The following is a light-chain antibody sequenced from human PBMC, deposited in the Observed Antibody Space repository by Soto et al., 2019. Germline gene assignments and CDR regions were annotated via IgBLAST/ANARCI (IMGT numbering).Light chain of an antibody. J-gene: IGKJ4*01. V-gene: IGKV3-15*01. CDR2: DTS. CDR1: QGVGDT. CDR3: QRYNNWPLT. Sequence: VMRQSPSTLSVSPGEGATLYCRASQGVGDTLAWYQHKPGQTPRLLIYDTSTRATGVPARFSGSRSGTEFTLTINSLQSEDFAVYYCQRYNNWPLTFGGGTKVDIK.